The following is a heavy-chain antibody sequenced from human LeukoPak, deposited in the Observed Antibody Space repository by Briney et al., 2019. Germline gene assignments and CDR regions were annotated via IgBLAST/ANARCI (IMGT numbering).Heavy chain of an antibody. CDR1: GFTFSSYG. CDR2: IWYDGSNK. CDR3: ARDPSSSWFDY. Sequence: PGGSLRHSCAASGFTFSSYGMHWVRQAPGKGLEWVAVIWYDGSNKYYADSVKGRFTISRDNSKNTLYLQMNSLRAEDTAVYYCARDPSSSWFDYWGQGTLVTVSS. D-gene: IGHD6-13*01. V-gene: IGHV3-33*01. J-gene: IGHJ4*02.